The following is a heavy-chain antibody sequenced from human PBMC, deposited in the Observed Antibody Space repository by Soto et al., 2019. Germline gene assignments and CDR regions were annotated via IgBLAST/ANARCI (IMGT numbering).Heavy chain of an antibody. J-gene: IGHJ4*02. D-gene: IGHD4-17*01. Sequence: PGESLKISCAASGFTFSSYAMSWVRQAPGKGLERVSAISGSGGSTYYADSVKGRFTISRDNSKNTLYLQMNSLRAEDTAVYYCAKLDYGDYHFDYWGQGTLVTVSS. CDR2: ISGSGGST. CDR3: AKLDYGDYHFDY. CDR1: GFTFSSYA. V-gene: IGHV3-23*01.